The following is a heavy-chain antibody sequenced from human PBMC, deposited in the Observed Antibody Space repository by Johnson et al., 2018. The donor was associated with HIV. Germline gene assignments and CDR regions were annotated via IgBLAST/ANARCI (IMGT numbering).Heavy chain of an antibody. J-gene: IGHJ3*02. D-gene: IGHD5-24*01. CDR3: AREMAWEDAFDI. V-gene: IGHV3-48*04. CDR1: GFTFSSYW. Sequence: VQLVESGGGLVQPGGSLRLSCAASGFTFSSYWMHWVRQAPGKGLEWISGISWNSGSIGYADSVKGRFTISRANAKNSLYLRMNSLRAEDTAVYYCAREMAWEDAFDIWGQGTMVTVSS. CDR2: ISWNSGSI.